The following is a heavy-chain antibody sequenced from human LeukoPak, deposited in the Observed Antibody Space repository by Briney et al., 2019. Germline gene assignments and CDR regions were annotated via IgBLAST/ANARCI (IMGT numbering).Heavy chain of an antibody. J-gene: IGHJ4*02. V-gene: IGHV3-23*01. CDR3: ARSVDY. Sequence: GGSLRLSCAASGFTFSSYAMSWVRQAPGKGLEWVSAISGSGVSTFYTDSVKGRFTISRDRSKNTLYLQMDSLRAGDTAVYYCARSVDYWGQGTLVIVSS. D-gene: IGHD1-26*01. CDR2: ISGSGVST. CDR1: GFTFSSYA.